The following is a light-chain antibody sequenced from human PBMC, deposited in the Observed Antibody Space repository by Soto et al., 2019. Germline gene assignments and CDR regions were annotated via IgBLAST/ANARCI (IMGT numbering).Light chain of an antibody. V-gene: IGLV1-36*01. CDR1: SSNIGNNA. CDR2: YDD. J-gene: IGLJ1*01. CDR3: AAGDDSLNGYV. Sequence: QSVLTQPPSVSEAPRQRVTISCSGSSSNIGNNAVNWYQQLPGKAPKLLIYYDDLLPSRVSDRFSGSKSGTSASLAISGLQSEDEADYYCAAGDDSLNGYVFGTGTKLTVL.